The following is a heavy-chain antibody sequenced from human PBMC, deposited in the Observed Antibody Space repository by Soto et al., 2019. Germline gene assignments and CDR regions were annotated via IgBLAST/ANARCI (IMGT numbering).Heavy chain of an antibody. D-gene: IGHD2-21*01. J-gene: IGHJ4*02. Sequence: WGSLRLSCAASGFSFINSEINLSRQAPVKGLEWVSHMTGSGSAIYYADSVKGRFTISRDNAKNSLYLHLNSLRAEDTALYYCARSGGDYRPFDSWGRGTPVTVSS. V-gene: IGHV3-48*03. CDR1: GFSFINSE. CDR2: MTGSGSAI. CDR3: ARSGGDYRPFDS.